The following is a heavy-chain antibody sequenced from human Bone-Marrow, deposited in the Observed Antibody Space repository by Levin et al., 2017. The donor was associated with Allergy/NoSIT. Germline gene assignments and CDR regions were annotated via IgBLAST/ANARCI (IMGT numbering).Heavy chain of an antibody. V-gene: IGHV3-30-3*01. Sequence: QAGGSLRLSCAASGFSFSTYAMHWVRQAPGKGLEWVAMIPYDGSNEYYAGSVEGRFTISRDNSKNTLHMEMNSLRVEDTAIYYCATLSLLYARSVDDAFDIWGRGTMVTVSS. CDR3: ATLSLLYARSVDDAFDI. D-gene: IGHD5/OR15-5a*01. CDR1: GFSFSTYA. J-gene: IGHJ3*02. CDR2: IPYDGSNE.